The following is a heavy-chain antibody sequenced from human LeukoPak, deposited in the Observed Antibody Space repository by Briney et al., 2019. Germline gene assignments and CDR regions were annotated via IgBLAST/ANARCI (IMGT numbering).Heavy chain of an antibody. J-gene: IGHJ6*02. CDR3: AKDLYCSGGSCYSLYYSYGMDV. Sequence: GGSLRLSCAASGFTFSSYRMHGVRQAPGKGLEWVAVISYDGSNKYYADSVKGRFTISRDNSKNTLYLQMNSLRAEDTAVYYCAKDLYCSGGSCYSLYYSYGMDVWGQGTTVTVSS. D-gene: IGHD2-15*01. CDR2: ISYDGSNK. V-gene: IGHV3-30*18. CDR1: GFTFSSYR.